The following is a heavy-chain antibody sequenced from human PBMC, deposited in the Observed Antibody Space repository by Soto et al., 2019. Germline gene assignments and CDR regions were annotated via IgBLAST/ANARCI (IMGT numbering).Heavy chain of an antibody. V-gene: IGHV4-31*03. CDR1: GGSISSGVYY. J-gene: IGHJ5*02. CDR2: IYYSGST. CDR3: AREHSSSWSEEYNWFDP. D-gene: IGHD6-13*01. Sequence: TLSLTCTVSGGSISSGVYYWSWIRQHPGKGLEWIGYIYYSGSTYYDPSLKSRVTISVDTSKNQFSLKLSSVTAADTAVYYCAREHSSSWSEEYNWFDPWGQGTLVTVS.